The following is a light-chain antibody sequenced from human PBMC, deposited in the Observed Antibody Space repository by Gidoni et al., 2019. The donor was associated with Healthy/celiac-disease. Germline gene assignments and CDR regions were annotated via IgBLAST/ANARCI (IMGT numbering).Light chain of an antibody. CDR3: QQYNNWLPLT. V-gene: IGKV3-15*01. CDR1: QSVSSN. Sequence: EIVITPSPATLSVSPGERATLTCRASQSVSSNLAWYQQKPGQAPRLLLYGASTRATGIPARFSGSGSGTEFTLTISSLQSEDFAVYYCQQYNNWLPLTFGGGTKVEIK. CDR2: GAS. J-gene: IGKJ4*01.